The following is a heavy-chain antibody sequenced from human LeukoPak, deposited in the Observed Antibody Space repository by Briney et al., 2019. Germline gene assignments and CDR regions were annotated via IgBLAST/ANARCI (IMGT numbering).Heavy chain of an antibody. V-gene: IGHV4-30-2*01. CDR2: IYHSGST. CDR1: GGSISSGGYS. D-gene: IGHD1-26*01. Sequence: SETLSLTCADSGGSISSGGYSWSWIRQPPGKGLEWIGYIYHSGSTYYNPSLKSRVTISVDRSKNQFSLKLSSVTAADTAVYYCARDGADGMDVWGQGTTVTVSS. J-gene: IGHJ6*02. CDR3: ARDGADGMDV.